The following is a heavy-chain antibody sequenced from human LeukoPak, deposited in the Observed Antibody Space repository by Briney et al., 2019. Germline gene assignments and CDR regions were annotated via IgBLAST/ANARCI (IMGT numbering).Heavy chain of an antibody. J-gene: IGHJ4*02. CDR1: GGSXSSSSYY. V-gene: IGHV4-39*01. CDR3: ARLLDY. CDR2: IYYSGST. Sequence: ETLSLTCXVSGGSXSSSSYYWGWIRQPPGKGLEWIGSIYYSGSTYHNPSLKSRVTISVDTSKNQFSLKLSSVTAADTAVYYCARLLDYWGQGTLVTVSS.